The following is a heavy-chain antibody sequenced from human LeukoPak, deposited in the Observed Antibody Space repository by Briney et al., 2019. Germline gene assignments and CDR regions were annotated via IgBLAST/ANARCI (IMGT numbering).Heavy chain of an antibody. CDR1: GFTFSSYW. Sequence: GGSLRLSCAASGFTFSSYWMSWVRQAPGKGLEWVSGITWNRGNIRYAASVKGRFTISRDTAKNSLYLQMNSLRAEDMALYYCAKTSTSYCTGDCLPGYFDLWGRGTLVTVSS. CDR3: AKTSTSYCTGDCLPGYFDL. V-gene: IGHV3-9*03. J-gene: IGHJ2*01. CDR2: ITWNRGNI. D-gene: IGHD2-21*02.